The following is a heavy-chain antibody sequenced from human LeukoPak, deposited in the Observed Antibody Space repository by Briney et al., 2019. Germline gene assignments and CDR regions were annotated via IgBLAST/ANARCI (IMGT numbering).Heavy chain of an antibody. Sequence: ASVKVSCKASGYTCTSYDINWVRQATGQGVEWMGWMNPNSGNTGYAQKFQGRVTMTRNTSISTTYMELSSLRAEATAVYYCARGRPLYGVGFDIWGQGTRATVS. CDR1: GYTCTSYD. V-gene: IGHV1-8*01. CDR3: ARGRPLYGVGFDI. D-gene: IGHD3-10*02. CDR2: MNPNSGNT. J-gene: IGHJ3*02.